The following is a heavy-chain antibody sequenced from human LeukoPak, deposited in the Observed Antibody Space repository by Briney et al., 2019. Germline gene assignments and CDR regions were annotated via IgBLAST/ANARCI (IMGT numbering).Heavy chain of an antibody. CDR2: IYTSGST. Sequence: PSETLSLTCTVSGGSIRSYYWSWIRQPAGKGLEWIGRIYTSGSTNYNPSLKSRVTMSVDTSKNQFSLKLSSVTAADTAVYYCAGLYYYGSGSSFDYWGQGTLVTVSS. D-gene: IGHD3-10*01. CDR1: GGSIRSYY. V-gene: IGHV4-4*07. CDR3: AGLYYYGSGSSFDY. J-gene: IGHJ4*02.